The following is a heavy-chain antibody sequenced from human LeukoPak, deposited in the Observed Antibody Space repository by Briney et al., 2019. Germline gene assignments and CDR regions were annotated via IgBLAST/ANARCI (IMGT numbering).Heavy chain of an antibody. J-gene: IGHJ5*02. V-gene: IGHV4-30-4*01. CDR2: IYYSGST. CDR1: GGSISSGDYY. Sequence: PSQTLSLTCTVSGGSISSGDYYWSWIRQPPGKGLEWIGYIYYSGSTYFNPSLKSRVTISVDTSKNQFSLKLSSVTAADTAVYYCARDAYYYDSSGYYSGWFDPWGQGTLVTVSS. D-gene: IGHD3-22*01. CDR3: ARDAYYYDSSGYYSGWFDP.